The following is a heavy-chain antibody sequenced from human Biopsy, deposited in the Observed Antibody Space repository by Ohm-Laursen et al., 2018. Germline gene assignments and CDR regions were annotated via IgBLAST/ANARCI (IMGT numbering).Heavy chain of an antibody. Sequence: TLSLTCTVTDGSISNIIHYWGWIRQPLGKGLEWLGSIYHTGITDYNPSLKSRVTISVDTSNNQFSLKLSSLTAADTAVYYCARHSFGSGRDFWGQGTLVTVSS. J-gene: IGHJ4*02. CDR3: ARHSFGSGRDF. V-gene: IGHV4-39*01. D-gene: IGHD3-10*01. CDR2: IYHTGIT. CDR1: DGSISNIIHY.